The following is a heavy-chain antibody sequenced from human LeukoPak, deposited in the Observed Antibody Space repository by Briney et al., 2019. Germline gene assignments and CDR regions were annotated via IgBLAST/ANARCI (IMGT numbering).Heavy chain of an antibody. CDR1: GYVFSDSA. J-gene: IGHJ5*02. CDR3: ARGANYYDSSGSSNWLDP. CDR2: ISAGNGYT. D-gene: IGHD3-22*01. V-gene: IGHV1-3*01. Sequence: ASVKVSCKTSGYVFSDSAMHWVRQAPGQRLEWMGWISAGNGYTRYSQKFQGRVTMTRDTSASTVYMQLLSLRSEDTAVYYCARGANYYDSSGSSNWLDPWGRGTLVTVSS.